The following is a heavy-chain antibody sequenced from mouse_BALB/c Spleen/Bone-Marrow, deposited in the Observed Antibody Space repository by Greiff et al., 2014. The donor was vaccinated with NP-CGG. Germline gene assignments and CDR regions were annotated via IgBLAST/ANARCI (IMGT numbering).Heavy chain of an antibody. CDR2: IDPANGNT. V-gene: IGHV14-3*02. D-gene: IGHD2-4*01. J-gene: IGHJ3*01. Sequence: EVQLQQSGAELVKPGASVKLSCTASGFNIKDTYMHWVKQRPEQGLEWIGRIDPANGNTKYDPKFQGKATITADTSSNTAYPQLSSLTSEDTAVYYCASLDDYIYWGQGTLVTVSA. CDR1: GFNIKDTY. CDR3: ASLDDYIY.